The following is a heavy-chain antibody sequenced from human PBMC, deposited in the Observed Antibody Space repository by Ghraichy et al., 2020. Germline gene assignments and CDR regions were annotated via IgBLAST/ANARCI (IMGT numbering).Heavy chain of an antibody. Sequence: GSLRLSCAASGFTFSSYAMSWVRQAPGKGLEWVSAISGSGGSTYYADSVKGRFTISRDNSKNTLYLQMNSLRAEDTAVYYCAKDSLRYGSGSYLDDYWGQGTLVTVSS. CDR2: ISGSGGST. CDR1: GFTFSSYA. V-gene: IGHV3-23*01. J-gene: IGHJ4*02. D-gene: IGHD3-10*01. CDR3: AKDSLRYGSGSYLDDY.